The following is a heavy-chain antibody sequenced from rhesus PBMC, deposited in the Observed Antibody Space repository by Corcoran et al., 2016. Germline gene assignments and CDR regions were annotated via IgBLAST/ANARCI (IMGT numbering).Heavy chain of an antibody. CDR3: ARELSTGLDS. CDR1: GGSISSGYV. J-gene: IGHJ6*01. Sequence: QLQLQESGPGLVKPSETLSLTCAVSGGSISSGYVCSGIRQPPGKGLGWIGNIFGGSGSTSYHPSLHSRVTFSTDTSKNQFSLKLSSVTAADTAVYYCARELSTGLDSWGQGVVVTVSS. D-gene: IGHD2-15*01. CDR2: IFGGSGST. V-gene: IGHV4S7*01.